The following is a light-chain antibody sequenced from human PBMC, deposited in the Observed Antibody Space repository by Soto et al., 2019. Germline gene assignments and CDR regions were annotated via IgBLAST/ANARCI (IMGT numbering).Light chain of an antibody. CDR3: SSYTSSNTYVV. CDR1: SSDVGAYNY. J-gene: IGLJ2*01. CDR2: DVS. Sequence: QSALTQPASVSGSPGQSITISCTGTSSDVGAYNYVSWYQQHPGKAPKLIIYDVSTRPSGVSSRFSGSKSGNTASLTISGLQAADEANYHCSSYTSSNTYVVFGGGTKLTVL. V-gene: IGLV2-14*01.